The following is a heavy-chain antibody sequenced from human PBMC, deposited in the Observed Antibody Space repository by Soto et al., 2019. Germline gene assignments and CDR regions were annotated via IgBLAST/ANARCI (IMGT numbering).Heavy chain of an antibody. CDR1: GGSVNGYY. CDR2: INHTGGT. D-gene: IGHD3-3*01. Sequence: SETLSLTCAVYGGSVNGYYWNWIRQPPGKGLEWIGEINHTGGTHYNPSLKSRVTMSVDTSKNQLSLRLSSVTAAETAIYYCATRITVFGLLIPPFDPWGQGTQVTVSS. J-gene: IGHJ5*02. V-gene: IGHV4-34*01. CDR3: ATRITVFGLLIPPFDP.